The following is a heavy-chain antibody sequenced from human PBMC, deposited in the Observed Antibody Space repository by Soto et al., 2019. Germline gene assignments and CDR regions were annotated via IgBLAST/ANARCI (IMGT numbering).Heavy chain of an antibody. CDR3: ARDREYYYDSSGNYYYHYGLDV. J-gene: IGHJ6*02. D-gene: IGHD3-22*01. CDR2: ISGYNGNT. CDR1: GYTFTDYG. V-gene: IGHV1-18*04. Sequence: QVQLVESGAEVKKPGASVKVSCKASGYTFTDYGISWVRQAPGQVLEWMGWISGYNGNTKYAQKFQGRVTMTTDTPTNTAYMELRSLRSDETAVYYCARDREYYYDSSGNYYYHYGLDVWGQGTTVTVS.